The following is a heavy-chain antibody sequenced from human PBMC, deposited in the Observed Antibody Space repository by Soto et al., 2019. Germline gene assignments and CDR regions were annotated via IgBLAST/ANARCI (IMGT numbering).Heavy chain of an antibody. V-gene: IGHV4-4*02. CDR2: IYHSGST. CDR1: GGSINSSNW. D-gene: IGHD2-2*01. Sequence: QVQPQESGPGLVKPSGTLSLTCAVSGGSINSSNWWSWVRQPPGKGLEWIGEIYHSGSTNYNPSLKSRVTITVDKSKNQFSLNLSSMTAADTAVYYCARGGDVVVPTALDYWGQGTLVTVSS. J-gene: IGHJ4*02. CDR3: ARGGDVVVPTALDY.